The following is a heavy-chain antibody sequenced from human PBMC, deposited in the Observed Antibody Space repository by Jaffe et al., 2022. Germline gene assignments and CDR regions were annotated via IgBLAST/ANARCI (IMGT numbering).Heavy chain of an antibody. CDR2: ISSDGRNT. Sequence: EVQLVESGGGLVQPGGSLRLSCEASGFSFSNYWMNWVRQAPGKGLVWVSRISSDGRNTNYADSVKGRFTISRDSAKNTLFLQMNSLRADDTAVYFCVRSRMTVAGLLEYWGQGTLVTVSS. CDR3: VRSRMTVAGLLEY. D-gene: IGHD6-19*01. J-gene: IGHJ4*02. V-gene: IGHV3-74*01. CDR1: GFSFSNYW.